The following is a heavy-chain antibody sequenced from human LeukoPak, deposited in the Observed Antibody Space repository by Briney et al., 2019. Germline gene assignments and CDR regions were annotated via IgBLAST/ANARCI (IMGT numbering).Heavy chain of an antibody. CDR1: GRSISSNSYY. Sequence: PSETLSLTCTVSGRSISSNSYYWGWIRQPPGKGLEWIGSIYYSGSTYYNPSLKSRVTISVDTSKNQFSLKLSSVTAANTAVYYCARLEGSGWPYYGMDVWGQGTTVTVSS. J-gene: IGHJ6*02. V-gene: IGHV4-39*01. CDR2: IYYSGST. CDR3: ARLEGSGWPYYGMDV. D-gene: IGHD6-19*01.